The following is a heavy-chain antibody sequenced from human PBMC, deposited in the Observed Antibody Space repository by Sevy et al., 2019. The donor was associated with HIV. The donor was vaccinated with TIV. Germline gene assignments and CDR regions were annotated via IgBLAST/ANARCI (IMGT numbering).Heavy chain of an antibody. J-gene: IGHJ5*02. CDR2: INSHGSST. CDR1: GFTFSSYW. V-gene: IGHV3-74*01. Sequence: GESLKISCAASGFTFSSYWMHWVRQAPGKGLVWVSSINSHGSSTSYADSVKGRFTISRDNAKNTLYLQMNSLRAEDTAVYYCASQALNCSGGSCYPGWFDPWVQGTLVTVSS. D-gene: IGHD2-15*01. CDR3: ASQALNCSGGSCYPGWFDP.